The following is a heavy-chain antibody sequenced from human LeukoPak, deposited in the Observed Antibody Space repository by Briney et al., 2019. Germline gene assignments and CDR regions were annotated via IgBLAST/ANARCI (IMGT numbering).Heavy chain of an antibody. V-gene: IGHV4-59*01. CDR3: ARVTSFWASPST. Sequence: PSETLSLTCTVSSGSMSNYYWTWIRQSPGKGLEWIGYIYNSGTNYNPSLKSRVTIAVDTSKNQFSLKLSSVTAADTATYYCARVTSFWASPSTWGQGTLVTVSS. CDR2: IYNSGT. J-gene: IGHJ5*02. D-gene: IGHD4-11*01. CDR1: SGSMSNYY.